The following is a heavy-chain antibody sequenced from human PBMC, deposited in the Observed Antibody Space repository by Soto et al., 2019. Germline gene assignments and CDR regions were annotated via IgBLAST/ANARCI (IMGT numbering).Heavy chain of an antibody. CDR3: AREGQFPNDSVKVAGPPLFLY. V-gene: IGHV1-69*01. D-gene: IGHD6-19*01. J-gene: IGHJ4*02. Sequence: QVQLVQSGAEVKKPGSSVKVSCKASGGTFSSYAISWVRQAPGQGLEWMGGIIPIFGTANYAQKFQGRVTLTADESTSTAYMELSSLRSEDTAVYYCAREGQFPNDSVKVAGPPLFLYWGQGTLVTVSS. CDR2: IIPIFGTA. CDR1: GGTFSSYA.